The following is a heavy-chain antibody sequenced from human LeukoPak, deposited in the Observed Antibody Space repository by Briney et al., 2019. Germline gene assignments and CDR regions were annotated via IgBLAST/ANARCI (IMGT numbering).Heavy chain of an antibody. J-gene: IGHJ6*02. V-gene: IGHV4-59*08. D-gene: IGHD3-3*01. CDR3: ARQNYDEVNYHYYGLDV. Sequence: SETLSLTCTVSGGSISSNYWSWIRQSPGKGLEWIGYIYYRGSTDYNPSPKSRVTISVDTSKNPFSLKLSSVTAADTAVYYCARQNYDEVNYHYYGLDVWGQGTTVTVSS. CDR2: IYYRGST. CDR1: GGSISSNY.